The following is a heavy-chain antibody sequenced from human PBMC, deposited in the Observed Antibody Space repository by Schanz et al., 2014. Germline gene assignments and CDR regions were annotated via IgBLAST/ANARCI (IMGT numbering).Heavy chain of an antibody. CDR3: TRDRGALINHNDALDL. Sequence: HVQLVESGGGVVQPGTSLRLSCAASGFTFRGHAMHWVRQAPCQGLEKVAVTSTDGTKTYYAASVRGRFTISRDNSKNTVYLQMNSLRSEDTAVYYCTRDRGALINHNDALDLWGQGTMVSVSS. CDR2: TSTDGTKT. CDR1: GFTFRGHA. V-gene: IGHV3-30*04. J-gene: IGHJ3*01. D-gene: IGHD3-16*01.